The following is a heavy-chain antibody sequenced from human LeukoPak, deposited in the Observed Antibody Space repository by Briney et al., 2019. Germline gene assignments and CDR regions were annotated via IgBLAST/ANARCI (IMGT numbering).Heavy chain of an antibody. D-gene: IGHD3-22*01. CDR2: IIPIFGTA. Sequence: ASVKVSCKASGGTFSSYAISWVRQAPGQGLEWMGGIIPIFGTANYAQKFQGRVTITTDESTSTAYMELSSLRSEDTAVYYCARHRAANEVVITWDAFDIWGQGTMVAVSS. CDR1: GGTFSSYA. J-gene: IGHJ3*02. CDR3: ARHRAANEVVITWDAFDI. V-gene: IGHV1-69*05.